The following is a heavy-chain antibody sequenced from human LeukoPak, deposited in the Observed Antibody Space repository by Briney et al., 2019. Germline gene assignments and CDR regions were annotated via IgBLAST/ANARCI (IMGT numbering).Heavy chain of an antibody. Sequence: ASVKVSCKASGYTFILSYMHWVRLAPGQGLEWMGWINPNSGVTHFAQKFQGRVTLTRDTSISTAYMELSRLTSDDTAIYYCARDYQVGATDYWGQGTQVTVSA. CDR2: INPNSGVT. J-gene: IGHJ4*02. D-gene: IGHD1-26*01. V-gene: IGHV1-2*02. CDR1: GYTFILSY. CDR3: ARDYQVGATDY.